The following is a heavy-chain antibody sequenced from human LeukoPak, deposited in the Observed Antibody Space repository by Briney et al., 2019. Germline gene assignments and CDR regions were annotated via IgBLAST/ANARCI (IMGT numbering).Heavy chain of an antibody. J-gene: IGHJ6*02. Sequence: AASVKVSCKASGYTFTSYGISWVRQAPGQGLEWMGWISAYNGNTNYAQKLQGRVTMTTDTSTSTAYMELRSLRSDDTAVYYCARESPVWGSYLLGNGMDVWGQGTTVTVSS. V-gene: IGHV1-18*01. CDR2: ISAYNGNT. D-gene: IGHD3-16*02. CDR3: ARESPVWGSYLLGNGMDV. CDR1: GYTFTSYG.